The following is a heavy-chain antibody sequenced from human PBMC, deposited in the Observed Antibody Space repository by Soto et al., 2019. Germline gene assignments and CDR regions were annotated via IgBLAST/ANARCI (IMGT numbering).Heavy chain of an antibody. V-gene: IGHV3-21*01. Sequence: EVQLVESGGGLVKPGGSLRLSCAASGFTFSRYSMNWVRQAPGKGLEWVSSISSSSSYIYYADSVKGRFTVSRDNAKNSLYLQMKSLRAEDTAVYYCARTPRAYCSSTSCYFDFWGQGTLVTVSS. CDR3: ARTPRAYCSSTSCYFDF. J-gene: IGHJ4*02. D-gene: IGHD2-2*01. CDR2: ISSSSSYI. CDR1: GFTFSRYS.